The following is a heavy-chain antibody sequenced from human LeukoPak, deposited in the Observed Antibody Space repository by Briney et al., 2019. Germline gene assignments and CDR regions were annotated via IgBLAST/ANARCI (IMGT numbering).Heavy chain of an antibody. Sequence: PGGSLRLSCAASGFTFDRFTIHWVRQPPGKGLEWVSLINRRGHTLYADSVKGRFTISRDNSRNSVFLQMNSLRPEDTALYHCAKEVDCPSDCLFFHSWGQGTLVTVSS. V-gene: IGHV3-43*01. J-gene: IGHJ4*02. CDR3: AKEVDCPSDCLFFHS. CDR1: GFTFDRFT. D-gene: IGHD2-21*02. CDR2: INRRGHT.